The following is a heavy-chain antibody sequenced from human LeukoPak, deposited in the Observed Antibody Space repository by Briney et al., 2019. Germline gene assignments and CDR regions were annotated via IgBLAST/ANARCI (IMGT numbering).Heavy chain of an antibody. CDR1: GGSLSDYY. Sequence: RPSETLSLTCAVYGGSLSDYYWSWIRQPPGKGLEWIGYIWYSGFTYYNPSLKSRVTISVDTSKDQFFLKLSSVTAADTAMYYCARVRDWFDPWGQGTLVTVS. D-gene: IGHD4/OR15-4a*01. J-gene: IGHJ5*02. V-gene: IGHV4-34*01. CDR3: ARVRDWFDP. CDR2: IWYSGFT.